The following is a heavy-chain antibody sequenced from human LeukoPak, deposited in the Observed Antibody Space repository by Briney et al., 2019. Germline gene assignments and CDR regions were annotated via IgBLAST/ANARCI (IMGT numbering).Heavy chain of an antibody. V-gene: IGHV3-7*01. J-gene: IGHJ4*02. Sequence: GSLRLSCATSGFTFSSYWMTWVRQAPGKGLEWVASIVEDGSETYYLDSVKGRFTFSRDNAKNSLYLQMNSLRGEDTAVYYCARDPTRRFDLWGQGALVTVSS. CDR3: ARDPTRRFDL. CDR1: GFTFSSYW. CDR2: IVEDGSET.